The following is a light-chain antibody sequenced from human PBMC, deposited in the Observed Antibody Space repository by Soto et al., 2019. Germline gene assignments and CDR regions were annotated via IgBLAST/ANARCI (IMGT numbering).Light chain of an antibody. CDR1: QGSRND. Sequence: AIPMTQSPSSLSASVGDRVTITCRASQGSRNDLGWYQQKPGKAPKLLIYAASSLQSGVPSRFSGSGSGTDFTLTISSLQPEDFATYYCLQDYNYPPTFGQGTKVEIK. J-gene: IGKJ1*01. CDR2: AAS. V-gene: IGKV1-6*01. CDR3: LQDYNYPPT.